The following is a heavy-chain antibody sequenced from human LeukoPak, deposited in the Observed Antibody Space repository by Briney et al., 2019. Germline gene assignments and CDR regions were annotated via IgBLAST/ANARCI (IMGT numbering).Heavy chain of an antibody. CDR2: IIVGSGAT. D-gene: IGHD3-16*01. J-gene: IGHJ4*02. Sequence: ASVNVSCKASGFTSTNFAVQWVRQARGQRLEWIGWIIVGSGATKCAQDFQERVTITRDLSTSTLYMELRSLTSEDTAVYYCAADLSNPRMGASYLDSWGQGTLITVSS. CDR1: GFTSTNFA. CDR3: AADLSNPRMGASYLDS. V-gene: IGHV1-58*01.